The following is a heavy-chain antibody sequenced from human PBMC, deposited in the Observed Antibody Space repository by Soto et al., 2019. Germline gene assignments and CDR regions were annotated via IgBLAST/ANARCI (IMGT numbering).Heavy chain of an antibody. Sequence: ASVKVSCKASGITFTNLDLNWVRQAPGQGLDWMGWMHANTGLTGHAQKFQGRLFLTKDTSKNQVVLTMTNMDPVDTATYYCAHLVVAGYYFDYWGQGTLVTVSS. CDR1: GITFTNLD. J-gene: IGHJ4*02. V-gene: IGHV1-8*01. CDR2: MHANTGLT. CDR3: AHLVVAGYYFDY. D-gene: IGHD2-15*01.